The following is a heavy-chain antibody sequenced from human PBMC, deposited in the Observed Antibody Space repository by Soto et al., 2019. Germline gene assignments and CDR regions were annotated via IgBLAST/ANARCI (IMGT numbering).Heavy chain of an antibody. D-gene: IGHD2-2*01. J-gene: IGHJ5*02. V-gene: IGHV4-30-4*01. CDR2: MFYTGTT. CDR3: ARVVRFCSSPSCRGRNWFDP. Sequence: QVQLQESGPGLVKPSQTLSLTCSVSGGSISSGDYYWSWIRQPPGKVLEWMGDMFYTGTTYYNPCLKSRLTISMDTSKNQFSLGLTSVTAADTAEYHCARVVRFCSSPSCRGRNWFDPWGQGTRVTVSS. CDR1: GGSISSGDYY.